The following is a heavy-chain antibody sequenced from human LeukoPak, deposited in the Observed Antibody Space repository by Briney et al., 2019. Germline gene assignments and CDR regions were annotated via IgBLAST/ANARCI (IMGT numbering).Heavy chain of an antibody. CDR1: GFTFRTYE. V-gene: IGHV3-48*03. CDR2: ISSSSSGSTI. D-gene: IGHD3-10*01. J-gene: IGHJ4*02. CDR3: ARTPYGMGSDY. Sequence: GGSLRLSCAASGFTFRTYEMNWVRQAPGKGPEWISYISSSSSGSTIYYADSVKGRFTISRDNAKNSLYLQMNSLRAEDTAVYYCARTPYGMGSDYWGQGTLVTVSS.